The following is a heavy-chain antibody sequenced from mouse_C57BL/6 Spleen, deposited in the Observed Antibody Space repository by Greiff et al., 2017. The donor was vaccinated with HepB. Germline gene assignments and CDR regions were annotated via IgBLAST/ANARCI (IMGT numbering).Heavy chain of an antibody. CDR1: GYAFSSSW. Sequence: QVQLQQSGPELVKPGASVKISCKASGYAFSSSWMNWVKQRPGKGLEWIGRIYPGDGDTNYNGKFKGKATLTADKSSSTAYMQLSSLTSEDSAVYFCAREGLYDGYWWGQGTTLTVSS. D-gene: IGHD2-3*01. J-gene: IGHJ2*01. CDR3: AREGLYDGYW. CDR2: IYPGDGDT. V-gene: IGHV1-82*01.